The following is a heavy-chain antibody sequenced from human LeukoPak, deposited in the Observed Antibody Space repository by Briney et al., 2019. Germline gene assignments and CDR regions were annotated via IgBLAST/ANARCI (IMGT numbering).Heavy chain of an antibody. CDR3: ARGLPATLLDC. V-gene: IGHV3-11*01. J-gene: IGHJ4*02. CDR2: ISSSDTTI. CDR1: GFTFSDYY. Sequence: GGSLRLSCVASGFTFSDYYMSWIRQAPGKGLEWVSYISSSDTTIYSADSVKGRFTISRDNAKNSLYLQMSSLRVDDTAVYYCARGLPATLLDCWGQGTLVTVSS. D-gene: IGHD2-2*01.